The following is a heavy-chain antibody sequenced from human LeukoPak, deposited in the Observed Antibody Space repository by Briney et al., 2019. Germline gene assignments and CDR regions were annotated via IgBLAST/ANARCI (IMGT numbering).Heavy chain of an antibody. V-gene: IGHV4-30-4*07. CDR3: ATENGFNDY. CDR2: ISSTGST. CDR1: GASISSGGYS. Sequence: SQTLSLTCAVSGASISSGGYSWSWIRQPPGKGLEWIGYISSTGSTYYNPSLKSRLSISLDTSKNQFSLSLSSVTAADTAVYYCATENGFNDYWGQGTLVTVSS. D-gene: IGHD2-8*01. J-gene: IGHJ4*02.